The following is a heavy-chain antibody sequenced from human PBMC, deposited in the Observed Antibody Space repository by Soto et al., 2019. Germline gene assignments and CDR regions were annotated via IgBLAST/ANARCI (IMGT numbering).Heavy chain of an antibody. Sequence: EVRLAQSGGEPKKPGESLKISCKGSGYSFTYYWIAWVRQRPGKDLEWMGIIYPNDADTRYNPAFQGQVTISADKSISTAYLQWTSLKTSDTAMYYCARVPSVVTPGNDYFGVDVWGQGTTVIVSS. CDR1: GYSFTYYW. CDR3: ARVPSVVTPGNDYFGVDV. D-gene: IGHD2-15*01. CDR2: IYPNDADT. J-gene: IGHJ6*02. V-gene: IGHV5-51*01.